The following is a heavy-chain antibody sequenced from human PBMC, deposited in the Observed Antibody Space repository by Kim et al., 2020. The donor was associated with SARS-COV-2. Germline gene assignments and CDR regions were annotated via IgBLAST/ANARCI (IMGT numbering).Heavy chain of an antibody. J-gene: IGHJ4*02. CDR2: ISDDGSFT. V-gene: IGHV3-74*01. Sequence: GGSLRLSCAASGFPFNKYWMHWVRRPPRKGLQWVSRISDDGSFTGHADSVKGRFAIFRDDATNTLYLQMNSLRAEDTAVYYCATFGISCSKSYWGPGTLVTVSS. CDR1: GFPFNKYW. D-gene: IGHD2-15*01. CDR3: ATFGISCSKSY.